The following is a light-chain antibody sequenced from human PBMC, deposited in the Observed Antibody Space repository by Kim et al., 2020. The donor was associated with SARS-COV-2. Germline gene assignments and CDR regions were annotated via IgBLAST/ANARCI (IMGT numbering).Light chain of an antibody. J-gene: IGLJ2*01. CDR2: DDD. V-gene: IGLV2-14*03. Sequence: GQPITSSSGGSSSDVGGYKYVAWYQQHPGKAPKFMIYDDDKRPSGIPYRFSGSKSGNTASLTISGLQAEDEADYYCTSYTDSSTVIFGGGTQLTVL. CDR1: SSDVGGYKY. CDR3: TSYTDSSTVI.